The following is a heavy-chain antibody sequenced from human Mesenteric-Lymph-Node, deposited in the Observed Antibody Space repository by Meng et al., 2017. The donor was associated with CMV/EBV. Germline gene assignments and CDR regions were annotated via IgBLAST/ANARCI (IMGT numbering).Heavy chain of an antibody. Sequence: QITLKESGPTLVKPTPTLTMSCLFSGFSLSTSGVGVGWIRQPPGKALEWLALIYWDDDKRYSPSLKSRLTITKDTSKNQVVLTMTSMDPVDTATYYCAHSSGIAAAGPFYFDYWGQGTLVTVSS. CDR3: AHSSGIAAAGPFYFDY. D-gene: IGHD6-13*01. J-gene: IGHJ4*02. V-gene: IGHV2-5*02. CDR1: GFSLSTSGVG. CDR2: IYWDDDK.